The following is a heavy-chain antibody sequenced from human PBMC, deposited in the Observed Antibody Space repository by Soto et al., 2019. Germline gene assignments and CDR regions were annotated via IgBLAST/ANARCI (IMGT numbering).Heavy chain of an antibody. Sequence: GGSLRLSCAASGFTFSSYSMNWVRQAPGKGLEWVSSISSSSSYIYYADSVKGRFTISRDNAKNSLYLQMNSLRAEDTAVYYCARVLAGDYYYYYYMDVWGKGTTVTVSS. J-gene: IGHJ6*03. D-gene: IGHD4-17*01. CDR2: ISSSSSYI. CDR3: ARVLAGDYYYYYYMDV. CDR1: GFTFSSYS. V-gene: IGHV3-21*01.